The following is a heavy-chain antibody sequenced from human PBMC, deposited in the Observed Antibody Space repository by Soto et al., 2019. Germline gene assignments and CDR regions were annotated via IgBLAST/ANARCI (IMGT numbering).Heavy chain of an antibody. D-gene: IGHD3-22*01. CDR3: ARDGEVVITHPFDP. CDR1: GFTCSSNR. CDR2: ISSSSSYI. V-gene: IGHV3-21*01. Sequence: PGRAVRRSCVDSGFTCSSNRMKWVRQAPGKGLEWVSSISSSSSYIYYADSVKGRFTISRDNAKNSLYLQMNSLRAEDTAVYYCARDGEVVITHPFDPWGQGTLVIVSS. J-gene: IGHJ5*02.